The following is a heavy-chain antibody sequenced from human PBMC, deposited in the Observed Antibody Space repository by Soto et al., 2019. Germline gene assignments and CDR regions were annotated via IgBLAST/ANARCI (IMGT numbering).Heavy chain of an antibody. CDR1: GGSISSYY. D-gene: IGHD4-17*01. CDR3: ARDLWDYGDYDWFDP. CDR2: IYYSGST. Sequence: SETLSLTCTVSGGSISSYYWSWIRQPPGKGLEWIGYIYYSGSTNYNPSLKSRVTISVDTSKNQFSLKLSSVTAADTAVYYWARDLWDYGDYDWFDPWGQGTLVTVSS. J-gene: IGHJ5*02. V-gene: IGHV4-59*01.